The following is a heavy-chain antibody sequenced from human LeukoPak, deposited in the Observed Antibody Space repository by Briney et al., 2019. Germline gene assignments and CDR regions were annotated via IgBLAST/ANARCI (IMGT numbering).Heavy chain of an antibody. CDR3: ARYCSGGSCYHQFDY. V-gene: IGHV3-48*01. CDR2: INGRSGII. Sequence: PGGSLRLSCAASGFTFSHYPMNWVRQAPGKGLEWISYINGRSGIIYYADSFKGRCTISRDNARNSLYLQLNSLRAEDTAVYYCARYCSGGSCYHQFDYWGQGTLVTVSS. CDR1: GFTFSHYP. D-gene: IGHD2-15*01. J-gene: IGHJ4*02.